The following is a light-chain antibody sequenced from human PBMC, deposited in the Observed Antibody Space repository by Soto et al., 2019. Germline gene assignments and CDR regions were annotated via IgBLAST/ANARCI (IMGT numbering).Light chain of an antibody. V-gene: IGKV1-39*01. Sequence: DIQMTQSPSSLSASVGDRVTITCRASQRISSYLNWYQQKPGEAPKLLIYAAFSLQSGVPSRFSGSGSGADFTLTISSLQPEDFATYYCQQSYSTPVTFGQGTRVEIK. CDR3: QQSYSTPVT. J-gene: IGKJ2*01. CDR1: QRISSY. CDR2: AAF.